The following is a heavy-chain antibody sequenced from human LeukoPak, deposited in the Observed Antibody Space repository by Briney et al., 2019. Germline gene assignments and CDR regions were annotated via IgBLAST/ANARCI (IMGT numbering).Heavy chain of an antibody. Sequence: ASVKVSCKASGGTFSSYAISWVRQAPGQGLEWMGKVIPILGIANYAQKFQGRVTITADKSTSTAYMELSSLRSEDTAVYYCARVLLQYSYGTYYFDYWGQGTLVTVSS. J-gene: IGHJ4*02. CDR3: ARVLLQYSYGTYYFDY. CDR2: VIPILGIA. CDR1: GGTFSSYA. D-gene: IGHD5-18*01. V-gene: IGHV1-69*04.